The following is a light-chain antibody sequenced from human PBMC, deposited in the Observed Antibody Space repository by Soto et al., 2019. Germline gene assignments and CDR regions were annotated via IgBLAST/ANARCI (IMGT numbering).Light chain of an antibody. Sequence: EIPMTQSPSSLSASVGDTVTITCRASQSISVHLNWYQQKPGKVPKLLIYAASNLQSGVPLRFSGSGSETDFALTISSLQPEDFATYYCQQSYITPYTFGQGTKLEIK. CDR1: QSISVH. V-gene: IGKV1-39*01. J-gene: IGKJ2*01. CDR2: AAS. CDR3: QQSYITPYT.